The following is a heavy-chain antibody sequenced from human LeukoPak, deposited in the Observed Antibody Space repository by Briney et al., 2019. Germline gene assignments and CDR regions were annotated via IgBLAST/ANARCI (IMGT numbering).Heavy chain of an antibody. D-gene: IGHD2-2*01. Sequence: ASVKVSCKAAGYSFTNYGITWIREAPGQGPEWLGWISGYNANAHYAQNVQGRVTLTTDTSTNTAYMELRGLTSDDTAMYYCARVGRGCSSIRCYWEDWFDPWGQGTLVIVSS. CDR1: GYSFTNYG. V-gene: IGHV1-18*01. J-gene: IGHJ5*02. CDR3: ARVGRGCSSIRCYWEDWFDP. CDR2: ISGYNANA.